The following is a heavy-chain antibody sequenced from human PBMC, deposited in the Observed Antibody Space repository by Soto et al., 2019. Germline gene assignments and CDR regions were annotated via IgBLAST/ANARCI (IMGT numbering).Heavy chain of an antibody. CDR1: GGTFSSYA. V-gene: IGHV1-69*13. CDR3: ARAHVDIVATGRNSPMDV. J-gene: IGHJ6*02. CDR2: IIPIFGTA. Sequence: SVKVSCKASGGTFSSYAISWVRQAPGQGLEWMGGIIPIFGTANYAQKFQGRVTITADESTSTAYMELSSLRSEDTAVYYCARAHVDIVATGRNSPMDVRSQGTTVPV. D-gene: IGHD5-12*01.